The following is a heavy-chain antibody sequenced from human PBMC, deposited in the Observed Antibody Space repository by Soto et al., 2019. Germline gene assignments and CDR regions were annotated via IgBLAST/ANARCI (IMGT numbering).Heavy chain of an antibody. CDR1: GGSISSYY. Sequence: QVQLQESGPGLVKPSETLSLSCTVSGGSISSYYWSWFRQSPGKRMEWIGYVHHSWGSSYNPSLQSRVAIALDTSRRQFSLKVTSVPATDTAGYYCARQGFGPLPGLVAVWGHWTTVTVSS. J-gene: IGHJ6*02. CDR2: VHHSWGS. D-gene: IGHD3-10*01. CDR3: ARQGFGPLPGLVAV. V-gene: IGHV4-59*08.